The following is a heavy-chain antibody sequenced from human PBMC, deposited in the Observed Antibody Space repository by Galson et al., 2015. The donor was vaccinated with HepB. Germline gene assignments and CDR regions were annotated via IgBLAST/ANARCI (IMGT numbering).Heavy chain of an antibody. CDR2: IFPDDSDT. CDR1: GYYFPTWW. J-gene: IGHJ4*02. D-gene: IGHD2/OR15-2a*01. CDR3: ARRRFDSSTTYNFDY. Sequence: VKKSGESLKISCKGSGYYFPTWWIGWVRQRPGKGLEWMGIIFPDDSDTRYSPSFQGQVTMSADRSINTAYLQWSSLKASDTAMYYCARRRFDSSTTYNFDYWGPGTLVTVSS. V-gene: IGHV5-51*03.